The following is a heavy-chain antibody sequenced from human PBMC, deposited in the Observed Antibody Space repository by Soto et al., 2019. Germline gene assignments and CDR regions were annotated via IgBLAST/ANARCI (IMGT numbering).Heavy chain of an antibody. Sequence: ASVKVSCKASGYTFTSYGISWVRQAPGQGLEWMGWISAYNGNKNYAQKLQGRVNMTTDTSTSTAYMELRSLRSDDTAVYYCARWDFGYGDYNYYYYYYMDVWGKGTTVTVSS. CDR2: ISAYNGNK. CDR1: GYTFTSYG. J-gene: IGHJ6*03. D-gene: IGHD4-17*01. V-gene: IGHV1-18*01. CDR3: ARWDFGYGDYNYYYYYYMDV.